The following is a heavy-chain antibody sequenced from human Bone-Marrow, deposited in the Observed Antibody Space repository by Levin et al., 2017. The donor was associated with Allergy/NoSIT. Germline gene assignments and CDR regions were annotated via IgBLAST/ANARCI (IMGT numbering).Heavy chain of an antibody. J-gene: IGHJ4*02. CDR3: AKKDTGDYVFDS. D-gene: IGHD4-17*01. Sequence: PGGSLRLSCQASGYIFTNYWVAWVRQMPGKGPEWMGSIFPRDSDARYSPSFQGQVIISVDKSINTAYLQWRSLKASDTAIYYCAKKDTGDYVFDSWGLGTRVTVSS. V-gene: IGHV5-51*01. CDR2: IFPRDSDA. CDR1: GYIFTNYW.